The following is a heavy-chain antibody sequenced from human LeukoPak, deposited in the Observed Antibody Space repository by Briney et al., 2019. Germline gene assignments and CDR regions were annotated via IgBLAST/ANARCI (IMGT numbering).Heavy chain of an antibody. CDR2: IIPIFGTA. V-gene: IGHV1-69*13. CDR1: GGTFSSYA. CDR3: ASSYYGSSGYYYGFDY. J-gene: IGHJ4*02. Sequence: SVKVSCKASGGTFSSYAISWVRQAPGQGLEWMGGIIPIFGTANYAQKFQGRVTITADESTSTAYMELSSLRSEDTAVYYCASSYYGSSGYYYGFDYWGQGTLVTVSS. D-gene: IGHD3-22*01.